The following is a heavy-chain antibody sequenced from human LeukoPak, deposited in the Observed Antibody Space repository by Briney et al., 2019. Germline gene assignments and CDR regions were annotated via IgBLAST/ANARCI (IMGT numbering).Heavy chain of an antibody. J-gene: IGHJ4*02. CDR3: ARAVTGTGGLDY. Sequence: ASVKVSCKASGGTFSSYAISWVRQAPGQGLEWMGRIIPILGIANYAQKFQGRVTITADKSTSTAYMELSSLRSEDTAVYYCARAVTGTGGLDYWGQGTLVTVSS. D-gene: IGHD6-19*01. CDR1: GGTFSSYA. CDR2: IIPILGIA. V-gene: IGHV1-69*04.